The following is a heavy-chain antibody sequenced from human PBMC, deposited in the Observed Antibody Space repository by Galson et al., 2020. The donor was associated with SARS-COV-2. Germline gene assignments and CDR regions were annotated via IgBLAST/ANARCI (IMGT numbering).Heavy chain of an antibody. CDR3: VREGPSLSSGWYVDFDD. CDR1: GFTFSGYA. J-gene: IGHJ4*02. CDR2: ISKDGSKT. V-gene: IGHV3-30*04. Sequence: GGSLSLSCAASGFTFSGYAMHWVRQAPGRRLEWVAVISKDGSKTNYADSVKGRFTISRDNSNNRLYVQMSSLRTEDTAVYRCVREGPSLSSGWYVDFDDWGRGTLVTVSS. D-gene: IGHD6-19*01.